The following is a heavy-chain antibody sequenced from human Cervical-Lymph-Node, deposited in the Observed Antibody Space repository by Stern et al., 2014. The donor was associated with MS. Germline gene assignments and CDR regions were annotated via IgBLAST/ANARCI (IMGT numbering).Heavy chain of an antibody. J-gene: IGHJ4*02. Sequence: QVQLVESGPGLVKPSKTLSLTCTVSGGSISSGNYYWSWIRQHPGKGLEWIGSIYHSGRTYYNPPLKSRVTTSIDTSKNQFSLKLSSVTAADTAVYYCARGSREVLLPRFYFDYWGQGTLVTVSS. CDR1: GGSISSGNYY. CDR2: IYHSGRT. V-gene: IGHV4-31*03. D-gene: IGHD3-3*01. CDR3: ARGSREVLLPRFYFDY.